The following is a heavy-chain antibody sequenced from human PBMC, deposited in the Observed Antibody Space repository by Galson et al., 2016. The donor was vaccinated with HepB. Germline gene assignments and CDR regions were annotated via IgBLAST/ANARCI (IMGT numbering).Heavy chain of an antibody. CDR3: ARDGTVGGGWDLHHGFDV. CDR2: ISFDGNHA. Sequence: RLSCAASGFTFGTFEMHWVRQAPGKGLEWAAFISFDGNHAYYADFVKGRFIISRDNFRNTLSLQMSSLTADDTAIYYCARDGTVGGGWDLHHGFDVWSQGTTVTVSS. J-gene: IGHJ6*02. V-gene: IGHV3-30*04. D-gene: IGHD6-19*01. CDR1: GFTFGTFE.